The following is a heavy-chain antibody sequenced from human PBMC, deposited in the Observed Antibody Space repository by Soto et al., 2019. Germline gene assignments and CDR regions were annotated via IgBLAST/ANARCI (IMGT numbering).Heavy chain of an antibody. CDR2: IYYSGST. CDR3: ARADPDASVGY. CDR1: GGPISSYY. D-gene: IGHD3-16*01. V-gene: IGHV4-59*01. J-gene: IGHJ4*02. Sequence: AGTLSLTCVFPGGPISSYYWSWIRQPPGKGLEWIGYIYYSGSTNYNPSLKSRVTISADTSRNQFSLNLSSVIAADTAVYYCARADPDASVGYWGQGTLFTVSS.